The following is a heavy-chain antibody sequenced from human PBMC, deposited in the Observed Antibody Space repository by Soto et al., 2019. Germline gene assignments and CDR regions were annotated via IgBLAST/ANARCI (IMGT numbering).Heavy chain of an antibody. CDR2: ISSSSSTI. V-gene: IGHV3-48*02. D-gene: IGHD5-12*01. CDR3: ARDRRRDGYTRFDY. Sequence: EVQLVESGGGLVQPGGSLRLSCAASGFTFSSYSMNWVRQAPGKGLEWVSYISSSSSTIYYADSVKGRFTISRDNAKNSLYLQMNSLRDEDTAVYYCARDRRRDGYTRFDYWGPGTLVTVSS. J-gene: IGHJ4*02. CDR1: GFTFSSYS.